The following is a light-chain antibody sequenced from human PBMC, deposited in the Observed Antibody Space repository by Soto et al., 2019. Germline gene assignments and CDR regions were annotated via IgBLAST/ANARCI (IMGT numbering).Light chain of an antibody. CDR1: QTVSYR. Sequence: DIQMTQSPSTLSASVGDRVTITCRASQTVSYRLALYQQKPGTAPNLLVFDASNLQSGVPSRFSGSGSGTEFTLTISSLQPDDFATYYCQQYETYPMYTFGQGTKLENK. V-gene: IGKV1-5*01. CDR2: DAS. CDR3: QQYETYPMYT. J-gene: IGKJ2*01.